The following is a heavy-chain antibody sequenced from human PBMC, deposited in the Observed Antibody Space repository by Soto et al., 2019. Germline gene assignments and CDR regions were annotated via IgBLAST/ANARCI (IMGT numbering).Heavy chain of an antibody. CDR3: AKDLSGARWYYDALDV. Sequence: GGSLRLSCEVSGFTFSTHGMHWVRQAPGKGLEWVAGTSYDGTNNYYARSVQGRFTISIENSMKTLYLQMNSLRTEDTAVYYCAKDLSGARWYYDALDVWGQGTTVTVSS. CDR1: GFTFSTHG. J-gene: IGHJ6*02. V-gene: IGHV3-30*18. CDR2: TSYDGTNN. D-gene: IGHD2-15*01.